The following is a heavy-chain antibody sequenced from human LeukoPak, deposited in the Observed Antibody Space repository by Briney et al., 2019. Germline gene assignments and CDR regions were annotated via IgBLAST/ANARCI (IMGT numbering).Heavy chain of an antibody. Sequence: PGRSLRLSCAASGFTFDDYAMHWVRQAPGKGLEWVSGINWNSDNIGYADSVKGRFTISRDSAKNSRYLQMNSLRAEDTALYYYAKDWAATVRGTDYWGQGTLVTVSS. CDR2: INWNSDNI. D-gene: IGHD4-17*01. J-gene: IGHJ4*02. CDR3: AKDWAATVRGTDY. CDR1: GFTFDDYA. V-gene: IGHV3-9*01.